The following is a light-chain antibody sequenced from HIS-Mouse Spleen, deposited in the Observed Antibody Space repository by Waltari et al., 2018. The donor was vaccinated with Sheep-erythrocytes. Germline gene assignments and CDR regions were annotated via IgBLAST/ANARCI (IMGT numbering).Light chain of an antibody. CDR3: CSYAGSYNHV. Sequence: QSALTQPRSVSGSPGQSVTISCTGTSSAVGAYNYVSWYQQHTGKAPKLMIYDVSKRPSGVPDRFSGSKSGNTASLTISGLQAEDEADYYCCSYAGSYNHVFATGTKVTVL. CDR1: SSAVGAYNY. CDR2: DVS. J-gene: IGLJ1*01. V-gene: IGLV2-11*01.